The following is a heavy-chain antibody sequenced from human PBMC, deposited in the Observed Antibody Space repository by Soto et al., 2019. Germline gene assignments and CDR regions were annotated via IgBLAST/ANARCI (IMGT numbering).Heavy chain of an antibody. J-gene: IGHJ2*01. V-gene: IGHV3-7*01. CDR1: GGTFSSYA. CDR2: ISQDGTDT. D-gene: IGHD4-17*01. Sequence: SCKASGGTFSSYAISWVRQAPGKGLEWVASISQDGTDTDYVDSVKGRFAISRDNPKNSLYLQMNSLRADDTAVYYCARDPLSYGDYAQTYWYFDLWGRGTRVTVSS. CDR3: ARDPLSYGDYAQTYWYFDL.